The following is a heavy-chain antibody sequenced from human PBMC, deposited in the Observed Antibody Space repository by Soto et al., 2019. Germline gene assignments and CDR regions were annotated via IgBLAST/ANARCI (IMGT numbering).Heavy chain of an antibody. CDR3: ASGKQLAETYYFDY. V-gene: IGHV4-61*01. D-gene: IGHD6-6*01. Sequence: QVQLQESGPGLVKPSETLSLTCTVSGGSVSSGSYYWSWIRQPPVKGLEWIGDIYYSGSTNYNPSRTNRVTISVDTSKNQFSLKLSSVTAADTAVYYCASGKQLAETYYFDYWGQGTLVTVSS. CDR1: GGSVSSGSYY. J-gene: IGHJ4*02. CDR2: IYYSGST.